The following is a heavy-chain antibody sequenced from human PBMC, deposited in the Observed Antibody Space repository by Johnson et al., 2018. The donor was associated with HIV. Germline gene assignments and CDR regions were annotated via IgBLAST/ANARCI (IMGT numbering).Heavy chain of an antibody. Sequence: VQLVESGGGVVQPGRSLRLSCAASGFTVSSNYMSWVRQAPGKGLEWVSVIYSGGNTYYADSVKGRFTISRDNSKNTLYLQMNSLRAEDTAVYYCARGRDSGVAFDIWGQGTMVTVSS. D-gene: IGHD3-10*01. V-gene: IGHV3-53*01. CDR2: IYSGGNT. CDR1: GFTVSSNY. CDR3: ARGRDSGVAFDI. J-gene: IGHJ3*02.